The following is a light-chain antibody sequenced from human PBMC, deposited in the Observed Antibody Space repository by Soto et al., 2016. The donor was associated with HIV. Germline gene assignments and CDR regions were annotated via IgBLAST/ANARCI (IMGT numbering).Light chain of an antibody. CDR1: QSIADW. CDR2: QAS. V-gene: IGKV1-5*03. CDR3: QQYYSSSTTT. J-gene: IGKJ1*01. Sequence: DIQMTQSPSTLSASGGDSVTITCRASQSIADWLAWYQQKPGKAPKLLIYQASTLESGVPSRFSGSGSGTEFTLPISSLQPDDFATYYCQQYYSSSTTTFGPGTKVESK.